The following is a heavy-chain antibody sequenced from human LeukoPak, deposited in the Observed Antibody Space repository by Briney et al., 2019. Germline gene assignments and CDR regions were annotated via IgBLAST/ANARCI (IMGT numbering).Heavy chain of an antibody. CDR1: GFTLRNCW. Sequence: GGSLRLSCAASGFTLRNCWMNWVRHAPGKGLEWVANIKPDGSEKYYLDSVRGRFTISRDNAKNSLYLQMNSLGAEDTAVYYCVCDLLGGRGTLVTVSS. V-gene: IGHV3-7*05. CDR3: VCDLL. D-gene: IGHD2-8*02. CDR2: IKPDGSEK. J-gene: IGHJ4*02.